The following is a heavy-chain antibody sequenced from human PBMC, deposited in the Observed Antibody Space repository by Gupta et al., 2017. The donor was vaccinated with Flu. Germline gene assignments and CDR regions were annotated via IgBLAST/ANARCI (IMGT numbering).Heavy chain of an antibody. CDR1: GASVTRNY. V-gene: IGHV4-59*02. D-gene: IGHD3-10*01. CDR3: ARGWSAKSYFNF. J-gene: IGHJ4*02. CDR2: VYASGTS. Sequence: QVHLQESGPGLVKPSETLSLTCSVSGASVTRNYWNWIRQSTEKGLEWIGYVYASGTSDYNPSLKSRVTISVDTSKNEFSLKVTSVTAADTAVYFCARGWSAKSYFNFWGQGTPVTVSS.